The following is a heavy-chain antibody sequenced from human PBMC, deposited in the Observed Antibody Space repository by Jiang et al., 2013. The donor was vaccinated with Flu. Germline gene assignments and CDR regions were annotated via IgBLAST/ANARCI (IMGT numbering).Heavy chain of an antibody. Sequence: YSPSLQGQVTISADKSISTAYLQWSSLKASDTAMYFCARPVVVVAQPLQYNWFDPWGQGTLVTVSS. D-gene: IGHD2-15*01. J-gene: IGHJ5*02. CDR3: ARPVVVVAQPLQYNWFDP. V-gene: IGHV5-51*01.